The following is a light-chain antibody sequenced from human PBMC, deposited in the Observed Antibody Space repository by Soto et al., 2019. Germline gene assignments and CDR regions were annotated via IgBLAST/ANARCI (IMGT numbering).Light chain of an antibody. Sequence: DIQMTQSPSTLSASGGDRVSITCRASQSISNWLAWYQQKPGKAPKLLIYKASSLESGVPSRFSGSGSGTEFTLTISSLQPDDFGTYYCQEYNSYWTFGQGTKVDI. CDR1: QSISNW. V-gene: IGKV1-5*03. CDR2: KAS. CDR3: QEYNSYWT. J-gene: IGKJ1*01.